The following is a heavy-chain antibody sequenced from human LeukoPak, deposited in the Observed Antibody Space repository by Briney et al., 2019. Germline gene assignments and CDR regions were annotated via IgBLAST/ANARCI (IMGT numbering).Heavy chain of an antibody. CDR3: ARGQLRVVVPAAIPY. V-gene: IGHV1-2*02. Sequence: ASVKVSCKASGYTFTGYYMHWVRQAPGQGLEGMGWINPNSGGTNYAQKFQGRVTMTRDTSISTAYMELSRLRSDDTAVYYCARGQLRVVVPAAIPYWGQGTLVTVSS. J-gene: IGHJ4*02. D-gene: IGHD2-2*02. CDR2: INPNSGGT. CDR1: GYTFTGYY.